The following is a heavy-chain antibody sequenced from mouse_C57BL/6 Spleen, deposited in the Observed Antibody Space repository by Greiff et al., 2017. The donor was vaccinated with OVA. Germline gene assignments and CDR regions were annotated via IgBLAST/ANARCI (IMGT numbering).Heavy chain of an antibody. CDR2: ISNLAYSI. D-gene: IGHD1-1*01. CDR1: GFTFSDYG. Sequence: EVKLVESGGGLVQPGGSLKLSCAASGFTFSDYGMAWVRQAPRKGPEWVAFISNLAYSIYYADTVTGRFTISRENAKNTLYLEMSSLRSEDTAMYYCARVVATSYWYFDVWGTGTTVTVSS. J-gene: IGHJ1*03. CDR3: ARVVATSYWYFDV. V-gene: IGHV5-15*01.